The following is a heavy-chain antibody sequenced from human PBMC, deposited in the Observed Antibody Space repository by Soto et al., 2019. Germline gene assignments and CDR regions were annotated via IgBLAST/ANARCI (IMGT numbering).Heavy chain of an antibody. Sequence: PVGSLRLSCATSGFTFSSYAMSWVRPAPGKGLEWVSAISGSGGSTYYADAVKGRFTISRDNSKNTLYLQMNSLRAEDTAVYYCAKAGSSSADAFDIWGQGTMVPVSS. D-gene: IGHD6-13*01. V-gene: IGHV3-23*01. CDR3: AKAGSSSADAFDI. CDR2: ISGSGGST. J-gene: IGHJ3*02. CDR1: GFTFSSYA.